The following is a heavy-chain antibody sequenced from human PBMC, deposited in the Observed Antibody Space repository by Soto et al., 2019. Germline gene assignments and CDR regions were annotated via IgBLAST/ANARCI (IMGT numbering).Heavy chain of an antibody. J-gene: IGHJ3*02. V-gene: IGHV4-30-2*01. CDR3: ARTPEI. CDR1: GGSISSGGYS. CDR2: IYYGST. Sequence: PSETLSLTCAVSGGSISSGGYSWSWIRQPPGKGLEWIGYIYYGSTYYNPSLKSRVTISVDRSKNQFSLKLSSVTAADTAVYYCARTPEIWRQGTMVTVS.